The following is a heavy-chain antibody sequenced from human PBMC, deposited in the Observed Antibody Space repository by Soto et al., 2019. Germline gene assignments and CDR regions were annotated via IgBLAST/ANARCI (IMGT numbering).Heavy chain of an antibody. Sequence: PGGSLRLSCAASGFTFSSYGMHWVRQAPGKGLEWVAVISYDGSNKYYADSVKGRFTVSRDNSKNTLYLQMNSLRAEDTAVYYCATGRVVVHAFDIWGQGTMVTVSS. J-gene: IGHJ3*02. D-gene: IGHD3-22*01. CDR3: ATGRVVVHAFDI. CDR2: ISYDGSNK. CDR1: GFTFSSYG. V-gene: IGHV3-30*03.